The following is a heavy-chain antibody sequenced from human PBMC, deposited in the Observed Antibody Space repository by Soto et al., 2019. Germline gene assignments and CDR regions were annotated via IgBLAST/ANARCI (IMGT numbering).Heavy chain of an antibody. CDR3: SRDSTMRPFDL. Sequence: GGSLRLSCAASGFTFSSYWMSWVRQAPGKGLEWVANIKQDGSEKYYVDSVKGRFTISRDNAKNSLYLQMSSLRAEDTAVYYCSRDSTMRPFDLWGQGTQVTVSS. J-gene: IGHJ4*02. CDR1: GFTFSSYW. D-gene: IGHD2-2*01. CDR2: IKQDGSEK. V-gene: IGHV3-7*05.